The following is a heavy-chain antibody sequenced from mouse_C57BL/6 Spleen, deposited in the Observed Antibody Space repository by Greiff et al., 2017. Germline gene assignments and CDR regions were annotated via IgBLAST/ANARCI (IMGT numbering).Heavy chain of an antibody. CDR1: GFTFSSYA. J-gene: IGHJ4*01. D-gene: IGHD2-4*01. Sequence: EVKLVESGEGLVKPGGSLKLSCAASGFTFSSYAMSWVRQTPEKRLEWVAYISSGGDYIYYADTVKGRFTISRDNARNTLYLQMSSLKSEDTAMYYCTRAVYYDYDDGDYYAMDYWGQGTSVTVSS. V-gene: IGHV5-9-1*02. CDR3: TRAVYYDYDDGDYYAMDY. CDR2: ISSGGDYI.